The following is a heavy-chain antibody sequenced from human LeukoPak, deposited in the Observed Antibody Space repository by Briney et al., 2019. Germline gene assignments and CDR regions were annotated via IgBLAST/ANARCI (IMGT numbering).Heavy chain of an antibody. CDR3: ARGQVPAARGYNWFDP. V-gene: IGHV4-34*01. Sequence: PSETLSLTCAVYGWSFNDYYWNWIRQPPGKGLKWIGEINARGDTNFNPSLKSRVTISVDTSKSQFSLRLTPMIAADTAVYYCARGQVPAARGYNWFDPWGQGTLVTVSS. CDR2: INARGDT. CDR1: GWSFNDYY. J-gene: IGHJ5*02. D-gene: IGHD2-2*01.